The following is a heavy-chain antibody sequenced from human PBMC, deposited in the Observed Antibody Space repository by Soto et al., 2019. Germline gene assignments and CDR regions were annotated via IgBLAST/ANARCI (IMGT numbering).Heavy chain of an antibody. V-gene: IGHV4-59*12. CDR3: ARYNAASGTYYFDY. J-gene: IGHJ4*02. CDR1: GGSISSYY. CDR2: IYYSGST. Sequence: PSETLSLTCTVSGGSISSYYWSWIRQPPGKGLEWIGYIYYSGSTKYNPSLKSRVTISVDTSKNRFSLRLTSVTAADTAVYYCARYNAASGTYYFDYWGQGALVTVSS. D-gene: IGHD6-13*01.